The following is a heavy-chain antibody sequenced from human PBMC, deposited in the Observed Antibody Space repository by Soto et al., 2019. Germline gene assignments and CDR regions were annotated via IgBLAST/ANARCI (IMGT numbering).Heavy chain of an antibody. J-gene: IGHJ3*02. Sequence: GESLKISCQGSGYSFTNYWIGWVRQMPGKGLEWMGIVYPSDSKSRFNPSFQGQVTISADKSISTAYLQWSSLKASDTAIYYCAISASDLGPDAFDIWGRGTMVTVSS. CDR1: GYSFTNYW. CDR2: VYPSDSKS. CDR3: AISASDLGPDAFDI. V-gene: IGHV5-51*01. D-gene: IGHD7-27*01.